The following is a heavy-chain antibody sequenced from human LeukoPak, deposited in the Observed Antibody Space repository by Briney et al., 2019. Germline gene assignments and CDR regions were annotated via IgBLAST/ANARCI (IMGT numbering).Heavy chain of an antibody. D-gene: IGHD3-22*01. CDR1: GGTFSSYA. CDR2: IIPILGIA. J-gene: IGHJ6*02. CDR3: ARSVVVVVITNYGMVV. V-gene: IGHV1-69*04. Sequence: SVKVSCKASGGTFSSYAISWVRQAPGQGLEWMGRIIPILGIANYAQKFQGRVTITADKSTSTAYMELSSLRSEDTAVYYCARSVVVVVITNYGMVVWGQGTTVTVSS.